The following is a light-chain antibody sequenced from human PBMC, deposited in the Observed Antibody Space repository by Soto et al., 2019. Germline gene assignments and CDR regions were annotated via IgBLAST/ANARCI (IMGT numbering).Light chain of an antibody. CDR3: QQYNNWPRT. V-gene: IGKV3-15*01. Sequence: EIVLTQSPGTLSLSPGEKATLSFRASQSVSSNLAWYQQKPGQAPRLLIYGASTRATGIPARFSGGGSGTEFTLTISSLQSEDFAVYYCQQYNNWPRTFGQGTKVDNK. CDR2: GAS. CDR1: QSVSSN. J-gene: IGKJ1*01.